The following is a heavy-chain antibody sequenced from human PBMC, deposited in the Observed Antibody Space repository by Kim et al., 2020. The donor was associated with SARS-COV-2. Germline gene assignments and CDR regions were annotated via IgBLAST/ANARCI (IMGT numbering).Heavy chain of an antibody. Sequence: SVKVSCKASGGTFSSYAISWVRQAPGQGLEWVGGITPIFGTANYAQKFQGRVTITADESTNTGYMELSSLRSDDTAVYYCARQIRNTLHWFDPWGQGTLVTVSS. D-gene: IGHD2-15*01. CDR3: ARQIRNTLHWFDP. J-gene: IGHJ5*02. V-gene: IGHV1-69*13. CDR2: ITPIFGTA. CDR1: GGTFSSYA.